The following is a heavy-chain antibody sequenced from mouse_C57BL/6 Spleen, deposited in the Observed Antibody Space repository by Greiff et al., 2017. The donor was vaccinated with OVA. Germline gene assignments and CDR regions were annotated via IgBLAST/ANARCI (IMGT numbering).Heavy chain of an antibody. CDR3: ASGASHYGNYVWYFDV. CDR2: IDPSDSET. V-gene: IGHV1-52*01. Sequence: VQLQQPGAELVRPGSSVKLSCKASGYTFTSYWMHWVKQRPIQGLEWIGNIDPSDSETHYNQQFKDKATLTVDKSYSTAYMQLSSLTSEDSAVYYCASGASHYGNYVWYFDVWGTGTTVTVSS. CDR1: GYTFTSYW. D-gene: IGHD2-1*01. J-gene: IGHJ1*03.